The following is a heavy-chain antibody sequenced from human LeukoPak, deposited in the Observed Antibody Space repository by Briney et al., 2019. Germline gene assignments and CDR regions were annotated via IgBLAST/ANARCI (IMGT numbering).Heavy chain of an antibody. CDR3: ARDRYYDGSGVYYFDY. J-gene: IGHJ4*02. CDR2: ISYDGSNT. V-gene: IGHV3-30-3*01. Sequence: PGGSLRLSCAASGFTFSSYTMHWVRQAPGKGLEWVAVISYDGSNTYYADSVKGRFTISRDISKNTLYLQMNSLRAEDTAVYYCARDRYYDGSGVYYFDYWGQGTLVTVSS. CDR1: GFTFSSYT. D-gene: IGHD3-22*01.